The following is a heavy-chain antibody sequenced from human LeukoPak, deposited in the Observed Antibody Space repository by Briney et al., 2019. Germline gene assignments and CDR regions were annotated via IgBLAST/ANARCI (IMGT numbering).Heavy chain of an antibody. CDR2: INHSGST. V-gene: IGHV4-34*01. J-gene: IGHJ6*02. CDR1: GGSFSGYY. CDR3: ARGNYYGSGTQADGMDV. Sequence: SETLSLTCAVYGGSFSGYYWSWIRQPPGKGLEWIGEINHSGSTNYNPSLKSRVTISVDTSKNQFSLKLSSVTAADTAVYYFARGNYYGSGTQADGMDVWGQGTTVTVSS. D-gene: IGHD3-10*01.